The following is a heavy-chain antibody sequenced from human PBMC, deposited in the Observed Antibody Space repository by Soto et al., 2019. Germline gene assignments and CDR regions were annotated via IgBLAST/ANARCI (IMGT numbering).Heavy chain of an antibody. Sequence: SETLSLTCAVYGGSISSNKWLSWVRQPPGKGLEWIGEIYHSGSTNYNPSLKSRVTISLDKSKTQFSLKLTSVTAADSAVYYCARDDHIVVVPTSLGAMAVWGQGTTVTVSS. CDR1: GGSISSNKW. J-gene: IGHJ6*02. V-gene: IGHV4-4*02. D-gene: IGHD2-2*01. CDR2: IYHSGST. CDR3: ARDDHIVVVPTSLGAMAV.